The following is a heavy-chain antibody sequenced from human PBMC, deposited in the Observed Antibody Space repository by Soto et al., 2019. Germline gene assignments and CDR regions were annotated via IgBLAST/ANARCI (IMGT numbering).Heavy chain of an antibody. Sequence: EVQLLESGGGLVQPGGSLRLSCAASGFTFSSHGMSWVRQAPGKGLEWVSSISGSGGSTYYADSVKGRFTISRDNSKNTLYLQMNRLRVEDTAVYYCAKAAYYYGSGSDFPFDYWGQGTLVTVSS. J-gene: IGHJ4*02. CDR1: GFTFSSHG. CDR3: AKAAYYYGSGSDFPFDY. CDR2: ISGSGGST. V-gene: IGHV3-23*01. D-gene: IGHD3-10*01.